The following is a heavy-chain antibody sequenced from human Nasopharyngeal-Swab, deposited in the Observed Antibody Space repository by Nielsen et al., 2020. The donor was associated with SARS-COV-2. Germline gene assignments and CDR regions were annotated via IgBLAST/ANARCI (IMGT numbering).Heavy chain of an antibody. CDR2: ISYDGNSK. V-gene: IGHV3-30*18. D-gene: IGHD3-10*01. J-gene: IGHJ4*02. CDR3: AKDTRSGLVRGGITDY. Sequence: WIRPPPGKGLEWVAVISYDGNSKYYADSVKGRFTISRDNSKNTLYLQMNSLRAEDTAVYYCAKDTRSGLVRGGITDYWGQGTLVTVSS.